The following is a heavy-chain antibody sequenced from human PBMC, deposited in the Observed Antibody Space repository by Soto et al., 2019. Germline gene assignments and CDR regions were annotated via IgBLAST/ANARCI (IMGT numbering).Heavy chain of an antibody. CDR3: ARPDRTGWYDH. CDR2: INPGDSDT. D-gene: IGHD1-1*01. J-gene: IGHJ5*02. CDR1: GYSFTSYW. Sequence: QSLQTPCKGSGYSFTSYWIAWVRQMPGKGLEWMAIINPGDSDTRYSPSFQGQVTMSADKSIYTAYLQWSSLKASDTAMYYCARPDRTGWYDHWGQGSLGSVDS. V-gene: IGHV5-51*01.